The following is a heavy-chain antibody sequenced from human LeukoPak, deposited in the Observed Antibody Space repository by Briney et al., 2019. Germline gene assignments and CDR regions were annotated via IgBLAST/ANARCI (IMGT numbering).Heavy chain of an antibody. D-gene: IGHD6-13*01. V-gene: IGHV7-4-1*02. CDR1: GYTFTSYA. J-gene: IGHJ4*02. CDR2: INTNTGNP. CDR3: ARAYSSSWYGRYYFDY. Sequence: EASVKVSCKASGYTFTSYAMNWVRQAPGQGLEWMGWINTNTGNPTYAQGFTGRFVFSLDTSVSTAYLQISSLKAEDTAVYYCARAYSSSWYGRYYFDYWGQGTLVTVSS.